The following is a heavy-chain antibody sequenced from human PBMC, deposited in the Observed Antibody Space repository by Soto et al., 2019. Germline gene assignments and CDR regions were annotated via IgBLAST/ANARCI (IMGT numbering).Heavy chain of an antibody. J-gene: IGHJ6*02. D-gene: IGHD6-6*01. CDR3: ARSKQLVHGYGMDV. V-gene: IGHV1-69*12. CDR2: IIPIFGTA. Sequence: QVQLVQSGAEVKKPGSSVKVSYKASGGTFSSYAISWVRQAPGQGLEWMGGIIPIFGTANYAQKFQGRVTITADESTSTAYMELSSLRSEDTAVYYCARSKQLVHGYGMDVWGQGTTVTVSS. CDR1: GGTFSSYA.